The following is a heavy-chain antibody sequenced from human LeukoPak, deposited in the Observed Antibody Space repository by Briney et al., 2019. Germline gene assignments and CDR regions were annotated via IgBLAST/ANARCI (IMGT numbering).Heavy chain of an antibody. CDR2: IYYSGST. D-gene: IGHD6-6*01. J-gene: IGHJ5*02. V-gene: IGHV4-31*03. Sequence: SQTLSLTCTVSGGSISSGGYYWSWIRQHPGKGLEWIGYIYYSGSTYCNPSLKSRVTISVDTSKNQFSLKLSSVTAADTAVYYCARGGAAARPLDPWGQGTLVTVSS. CDR3: ARGGAAARPLDP. CDR1: GGSISSGGYY.